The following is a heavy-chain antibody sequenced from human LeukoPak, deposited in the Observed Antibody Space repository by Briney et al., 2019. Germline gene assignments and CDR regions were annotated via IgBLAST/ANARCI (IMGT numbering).Heavy chain of an antibody. CDR3: AKGFLPFGVVTSDAFDI. V-gene: IGHV3-9*03. CDR2: ISWNSGSI. Sequence: PGRSLRLSCAASGFTFDDYAMHWVRQAPGKGLEWVSGISWNSGSIGYADSVKGRFTISRDNAKNSLYLQMNSLRAEDMALYYCAKGFLPFGVVTSDAFDIWGQGTMVTVSS. D-gene: IGHD3-3*01. CDR1: GFTFDDYA. J-gene: IGHJ3*02.